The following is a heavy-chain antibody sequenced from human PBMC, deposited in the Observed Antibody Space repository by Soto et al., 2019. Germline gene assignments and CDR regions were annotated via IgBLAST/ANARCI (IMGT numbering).Heavy chain of an antibody. V-gene: IGHV3-73*01. Sequence: EVQLVESGGGLVQPGGSLKLSCAASGFTFSGSAMHWVRQASGKGLEWVGRIRSKANSYATAYAASVKGRFTISRDDSKTTAYLQMNSLKTEDTAVYYCTSIGWELLVPPDDYWGQGTLVTVSS. CDR2: IRSKANSYAT. J-gene: IGHJ4*02. CDR1: GFTFSGSA. D-gene: IGHD1-26*01. CDR3: TSIGWELLVPPDDY.